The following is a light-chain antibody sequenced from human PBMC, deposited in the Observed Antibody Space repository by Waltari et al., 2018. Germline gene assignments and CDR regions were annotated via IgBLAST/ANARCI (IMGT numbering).Light chain of an antibody. CDR2: SND. CDR3: AALDDSLNGWV. Sequence: QSVLTQPPSASGTPGQRVSISCSGRSSNLGKNTINWYQQVPGRAPKPLIYSNDQRPSGVPDRFSGSKSGTSGSLAISGLQSEDEADYYCAALDDSLNGWVFGGGTKLTVL. V-gene: IGLV1-44*01. CDR1: SSNLGKNT. J-gene: IGLJ3*02.